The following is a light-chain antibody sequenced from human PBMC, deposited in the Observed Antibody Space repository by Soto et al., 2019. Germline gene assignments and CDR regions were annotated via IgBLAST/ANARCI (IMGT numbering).Light chain of an antibody. V-gene: IGKV1-5*03. CDR2: KAS. CDR3: QQYNSYSPT. J-gene: IGKJ1*01. CDR1: QSISSW. Sequence: DIQMTQSPSTLSASVGGRVTITCRASQSISSWLAWYQQKPGQAPRLLIHKASSLQSGVPSRFSGSGSGTDFTLTISSLHPDDFATYYCQQYNSYSPTFGQGTKVDI.